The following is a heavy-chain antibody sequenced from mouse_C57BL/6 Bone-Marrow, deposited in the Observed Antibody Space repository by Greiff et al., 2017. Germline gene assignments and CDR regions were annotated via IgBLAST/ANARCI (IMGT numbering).Heavy chain of an antibody. CDR1: GFNIKDDY. J-gene: IGHJ4*01. V-gene: IGHV14-4*01. Sequence: EVQLQQSGAELVRPGASVKLSCTASGFNIKDDYMHWVKQRPEQGLEWIGWIDPENGDTEYASKFQGKATITADTSSNTAYLQLSSLTSEDTAVDYGTTYEYDGGYAMDYWGQGTAVTVSS. CDR2: IDPENGDT. D-gene: IGHD2-4*01. CDR3: TTYEYDGGYAMDY.